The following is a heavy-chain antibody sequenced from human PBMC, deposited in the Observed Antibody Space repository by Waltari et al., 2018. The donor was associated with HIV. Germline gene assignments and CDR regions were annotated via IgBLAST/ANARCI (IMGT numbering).Heavy chain of an antibody. D-gene: IGHD4-17*01. CDR2: INSDGSTT. J-gene: IGHJ4*02. Sequence: EVQLVESGGGLVQPGGYLRLSCAASGFTFSVYWMHWVRQAPGKGLVVVSRINSDGSTTNYAESVKGRFTISRDNAKNTLYLQINSLGAEDTAMYYCTRGVGGDFYFGYWGQGTLVTVSS. V-gene: IGHV3-74*02. CDR3: TRGVGGDFYFGY. CDR1: GFTFSVYW.